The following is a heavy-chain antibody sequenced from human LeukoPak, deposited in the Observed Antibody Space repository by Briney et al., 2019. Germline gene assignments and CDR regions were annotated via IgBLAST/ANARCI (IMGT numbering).Heavy chain of an antibody. CDR1: GDTMKNYY. J-gene: IGHJ4*02. CDR3: ASTSNSALGLPYFDH. Sequence: SETLSLTCTVSGDTMKNYYWSWIRQSAGKGLEWIGRIYSSGSTNYNPSLKSRVTMSVDTSKNQFSLNVTSVTAADTAVYYCASTSNSALGLPYFDHWGQGSLVTVSS. V-gene: IGHV4-4*07. D-gene: IGHD5-18*01. CDR2: IYSSGST.